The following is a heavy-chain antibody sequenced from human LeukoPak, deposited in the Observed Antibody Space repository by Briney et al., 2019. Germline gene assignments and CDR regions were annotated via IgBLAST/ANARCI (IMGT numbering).Heavy chain of an antibody. CDR3: ARVNHYDILTGYQRAFDY. CDR1: GGSISSSSYY. D-gene: IGHD3-9*01. Sequence: SETLSLTCTVSGGSISSSSYYWGWIRQPPGKGLEWIGSIYYSVSTQYNPSLKSRVTISVDTSKNQFSLKLSSVTAADTAVYYCARVNHYDILTGYQRAFDYWGQGTLVTVS. CDR2: IYYSVST. V-gene: IGHV4-39*07. J-gene: IGHJ4*02.